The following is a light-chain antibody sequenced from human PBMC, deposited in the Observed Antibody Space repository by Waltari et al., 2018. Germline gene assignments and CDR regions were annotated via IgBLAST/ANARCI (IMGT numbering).Light chain of an antibody. Sequence: EIVMTQSPATLSVSPGQRATLSCRASQSVSSNLAWYQQKGGQAPRLLIYGASTRAPGIPARFTGSGSGTEFTLTITSLQSEDFASYYCQQYNNWPQTFGQGTRVEFK. V-gene: IGKV3D-15*01. CDR3: QQYNNWPQT. J-gene: IGKJ1*01. CDR1: QSVSSN. CDR2: GAS.